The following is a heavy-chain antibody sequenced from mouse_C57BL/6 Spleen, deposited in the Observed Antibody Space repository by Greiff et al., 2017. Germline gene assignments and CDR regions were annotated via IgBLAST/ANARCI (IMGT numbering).Heavy chain of an antibody. J-gene: IGHJ2*01. V-gene: IGHV1-59*01. CDR3: ARRFDY. CDR2: IDPSDSYT. Sequence: QVQLQQPGAELVRPGTSVKLSCKASGYTFTSYWMPWVKQRPGQGLEWIGVIDPSDSYTNYNQKFKGKATLTVDTSSSTAYMQLSSLTSEDSAVYYCARRFDYWGQGTTLTVSS. CDR1: GYTFTSYW.